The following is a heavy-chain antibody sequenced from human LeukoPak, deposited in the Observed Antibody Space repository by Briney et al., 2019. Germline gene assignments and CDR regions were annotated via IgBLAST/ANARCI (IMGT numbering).Heavy chain of an antibody. V-gene: IGHV3-23*01. CDR1: GFTFSSYA. CDR2: ISGSGGST. D-gene: IGHD6-19*01. J-gene: IGHJ4*02. Sequence: GGSLRLSCAASGFTFSSYAMSWVRQAPGKGLEWVSAISGSGGSTYYADSVRGRFTISRDNSRNTLYLQMSSLRVEDTAVYYCAKGSNGWPYYFDHWGQGTLVSVSS. CDR3: AKGSNGWPYYFDH.